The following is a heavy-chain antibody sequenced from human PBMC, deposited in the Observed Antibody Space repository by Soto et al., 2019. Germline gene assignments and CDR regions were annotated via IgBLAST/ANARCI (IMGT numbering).Heavy chain of an antibody. CDR2: INPSGGST. CDR1: GYTFTSYY. CDR3: ARACSGGSCYPTYGMGV. Sequence: ASVKVSCKASGYTFTSYYMHWVRQAPGQGLEWMGIINPSGGSTSYAQKFQGRVTMTRDTSTSTVYMELSSLRSEDTAVYYCARACSGGSCYPTYGMGVWGQGTTVTVSS. V-gene: IGHV1-46*01. D-gene: IGHD2-15*01. J-gene: IGHJ6*02.